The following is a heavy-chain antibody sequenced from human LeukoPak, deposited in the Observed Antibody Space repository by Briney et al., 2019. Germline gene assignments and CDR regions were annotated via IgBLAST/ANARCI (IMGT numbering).Heavy chain of an antibody. J-gene: IGHJ3*02. D-gene: IGHD3-16*01. CDR1: GGSFSGYY. CDR2: INHSGST. V-gene: IGHV4-34*01. Sequence: SGTLSLTCAVYGGSFSGYYWSWIRQPPGKGLEWIGEINHSGSTNYNPSLKSRVTISVDTSKNQFSLKLSSVTAADTAVYYCARGPAFDKGSNAFDIWGQGTMVTVSS. CDR3: ARGPAFDKGSNAFDI.